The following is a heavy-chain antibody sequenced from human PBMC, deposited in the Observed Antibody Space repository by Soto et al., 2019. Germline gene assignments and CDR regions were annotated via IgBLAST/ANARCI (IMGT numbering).Heavy chain of an antibody. J-gene: IGHJ6*02. CDR3: AAGGNILTGYYTSYYYGMDV. D-gene: IGHD3-9*01. CDR1: GFTFTSSA. V-gene: IGHV1-58*01. CDR2: IVVGSGNT. Sequence: ASVKVSCKASGFTFTSSAVQWVRQARGQRLEWIGWIVVGSGNTNYAQKFQERVTITRDMSTSTAYMELSSLRSEDTAVYYCAAGGNILTGYYTSYYYGMDVWGQGNTVTVS.